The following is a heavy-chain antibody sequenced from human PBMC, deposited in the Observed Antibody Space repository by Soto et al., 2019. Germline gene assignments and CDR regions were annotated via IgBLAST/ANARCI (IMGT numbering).Heavy chain of an antibody. V-gene: IGHV3-30*18. J-gene: IGHJ4*01. D-gene: IGHD3-16*01. CDR1: GFTFSSYG. CDR2: ISYDGSNK. CDR3: AKGGFRVGELAHY. Sequence: QVQLVESGGGVVQPGRSLRLSCAASGFTFSSYGMHWVRQAPGKGLEWVAVISYDGSNKYYADSVKGRFTISRDNSQNTVYLQKNRIRAEGTGGDYCAKGGFRVGELAHYWGQGTLVTVS.